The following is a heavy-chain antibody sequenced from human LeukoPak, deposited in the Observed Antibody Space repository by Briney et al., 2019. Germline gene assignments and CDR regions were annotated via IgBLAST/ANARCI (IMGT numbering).Heavy chain of an antibody. D-gene: IGHD5-18*01. J-gene: IGHJ4*02. CDR3: AREKYSCGLTLDY. CDR2: IRYDGSNK. Sequence: GGSLRLSCAASGFTFSSYGMHWVRQAPGKGLEWVAFIRYDGSNKYYADSVKGRFTISRDNSKNTLYLQMNSLRAEDTAVYYCAREKYSCGLTLDYWGQGTLVTVSS. V-gene: IGHV3-30*02. CDR1: GFTFSSYG.